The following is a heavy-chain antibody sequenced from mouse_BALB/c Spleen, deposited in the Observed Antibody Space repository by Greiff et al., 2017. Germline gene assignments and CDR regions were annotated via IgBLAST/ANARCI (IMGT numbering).Heavy chain of an antibody. D-gene: IGHD1-1*01. J-gene: IGHJ3*01. CDR2: ISYSGST. V-gene: IGHV3-8*02. CDR1: GDSITSGY. CDR3: ARCDYYRLAWFAY. Sequence: EVKLQESGPSLVKPSQTLSLTCSVTGDSITSGYWNWIRKFPGNKLEYMGYISYSGSTYYNPSLKSRISITRDTSKNQYYLQLNSVTTEDTSTYYGARCDYYRLAWFAYWGQGTLVTVSA.